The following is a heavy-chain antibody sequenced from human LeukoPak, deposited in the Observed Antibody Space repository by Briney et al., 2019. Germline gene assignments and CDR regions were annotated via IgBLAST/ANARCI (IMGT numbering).Heavy chain of an antibody. CDR2: IYYSGST. CDR3: AWSDYYDSRGLDY. CDR1: GGSISSSSYY. D-gene: IGHD3-22*01. J-gene: IGHJ4*02. V-gene: IGHV4-39*07. Sequence: SETLSLTCTVSGGSISSSSYYWGWIRQPPGKGLEWIGSIYYSGSTYYNPSLKSRVTISVDTSKNQFSLKLSSVTAADTAVYYCAWSDYYDSRGLDYWGQGTLVTVSS.